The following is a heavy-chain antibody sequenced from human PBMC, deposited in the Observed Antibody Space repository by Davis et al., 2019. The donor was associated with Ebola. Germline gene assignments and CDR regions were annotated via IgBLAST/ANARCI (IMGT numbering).Heavy chain of an antibody. D-gene: IGHD2-15*01. CDR1: GFTFSSYA. CDR3: AKAYAVGGTCYSSAES. CDR2: ISGSGGST. Sequence: PGGSLRLSCAASGFTFSSYAMSWVRQAPGKGLEWVSAISGSGGSTYYADSVKGRFTISRDNSKNTLYLQMNSLRAEDTAVYCCAKAYAVGGTCYSSAESWGQGTLVTVSS. J-gene: IGHJ5*02. V-gene: IGHV3-23*01.